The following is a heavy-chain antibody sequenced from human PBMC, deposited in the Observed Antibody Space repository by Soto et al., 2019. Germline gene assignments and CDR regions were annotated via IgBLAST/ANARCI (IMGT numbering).Heavy chain of an antibody. CDR1: GYTFTSYD. D-gene: IGHD6-19*01. Sequence: QVQLVQSGAEVKKPGASVKVSCKASGYTFTSYDINWVRQATGQGLEWMGWMNPNSGNTGYAQKFQGRVTMTRNTTQSPSYMELSGLGSEDTAVYYHARECSDVGLKQRKYGMAVWGRGTTVTVSS. CDR3: ARECSDVGLKQRKYGMAV. V-gene: IGHV1-8*01. CDR2: MNPNSGNT. J-gene: IGHJ6*02.